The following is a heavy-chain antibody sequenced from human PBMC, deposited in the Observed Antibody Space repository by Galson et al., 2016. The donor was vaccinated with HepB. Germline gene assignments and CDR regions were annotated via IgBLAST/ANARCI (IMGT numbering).Heavy chain of an antibody. Sequence: SETLSLTCTVSGGSISSYYWSWIRQPPGKGLEWIAYIYYSGSTNYNPSLKSRVTISLDTSKNQFSLSLSSVTAADTAIYFCARDSGYFDSWGQGALVSVSS. CDR2: IYYSGST. V-gene: IGHV4-59*01. CDR1: GGSISSYY. CDR3: ARDSGYFDS. J-gene: IGHJ4*02. D-gene: IGHD3-10*01.